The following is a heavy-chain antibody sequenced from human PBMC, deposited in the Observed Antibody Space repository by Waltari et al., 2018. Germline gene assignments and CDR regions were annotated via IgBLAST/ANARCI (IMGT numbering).Heavy chain of an antibody. V-gene: IGHV1-18*01. CDR1: GYTFTSYG. CDR3: ATAYGPAAINY. CDR2: ISAYNGNT. D-gene: IGHD2-2*01. J-gene: IGHJ4*02. Sequence: QVQLVQSGAEVKKPGASVKVSCKASGYTFTSYGISWVRQAPGQGLEWMGWISAYNGNTNYAQKFQGRVTITADTSTDTAYMELSSLRSEDTAVYYCATAYGPAAINYWGQGTLVTVSS.